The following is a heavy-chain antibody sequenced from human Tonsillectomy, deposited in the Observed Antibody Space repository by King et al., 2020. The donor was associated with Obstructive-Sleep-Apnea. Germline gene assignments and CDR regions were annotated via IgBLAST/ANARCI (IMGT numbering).Heavy chain of an antibody. D-gene: IGHD1-26*01. J-gene: IGHJ4*02. CDR2: INHSGST. Sequence: VQLQESGPGLVKPSETLSLTCTVSGCSISSGYYWGWIRQPPGKGLEWIGSINHSGSTYYNPSLKSRVTISVDTSKNQFSLKLSSVTAADTAVYYCATQGGSYSGDYWGQGTLVTVSS. V-gene: IGHV4-38-2*02. CDR3: ATQGGSYSGDY. CDR1: GCSISSGYY.